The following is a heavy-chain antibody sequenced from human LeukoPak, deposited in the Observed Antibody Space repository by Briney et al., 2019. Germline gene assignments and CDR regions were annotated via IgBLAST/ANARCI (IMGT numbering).Heavy chain of an antibody. Sequence: SETLSLTCAVYGGSFSGYYWSWICQPPGKGLEWIGEINHSGSTNYNPSLKSRVTISVDTSKNQFSLKLSSVTAADTAVYYCATGAVAGTYYFDYWGQGTLVTVSS. CDR2: INHSGST. V-gene: IGHV4-34*01. J-gene: IGHJ4*02. CDR3: ATGAVAGTYYFDY. D-gene: IGHD6-19*01. CDR1: GGSFSGYY.